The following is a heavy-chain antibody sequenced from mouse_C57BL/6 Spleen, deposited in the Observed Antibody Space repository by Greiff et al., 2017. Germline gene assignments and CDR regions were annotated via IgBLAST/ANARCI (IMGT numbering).Heavy chain of an antibody. J-gene: IGHJ3*01. V-gene: IGHV1-5*01. CDR3: TRNYGSSYLFAY. CDR1: GYTFTSYW. D-gene: IGHD1-1*01. CDR2: IYPGNSDT. Sequence: EVQLQQSGTVLARPGASVKMSCKTSGYTFTSYWMHWVKQRPGQGLEWIGAIYPGNSDTSYNQKFKGKAKLTAVTSASTAYMELSSLTNEDSAVYYCTRNYGSSYLFAYWGQGTLVTVSA.